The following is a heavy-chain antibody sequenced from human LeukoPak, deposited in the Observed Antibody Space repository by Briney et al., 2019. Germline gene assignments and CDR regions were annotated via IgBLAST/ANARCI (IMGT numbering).Heavy chain of an antibody. CDR1: GFTFSSYA. CDR2: ISGSGGST. D-gene: IGHD3-22*01. Sequence: GGSLRLSCAASGFTFSSYAMSWVRQAPGKGLEWVSAISGSGGSTYYADSVKGRFTISRDNSKNTLYLQMNSLRAEDTAVYYCAKGKVYYDSSGYHGWGQGPLVTVSS. V-gene: IGHV3-23*01. J-gene: IGHJ4*02. CDR3: AKGKVYYDSSGYHG.